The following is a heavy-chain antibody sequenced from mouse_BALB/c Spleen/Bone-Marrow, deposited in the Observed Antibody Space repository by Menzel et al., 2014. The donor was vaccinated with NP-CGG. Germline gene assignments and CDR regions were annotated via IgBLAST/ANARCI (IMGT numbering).Heavy chain of an antibody. Sequence: EVKLLESGGGLVQPGGSLKLSCAASGFDFSRYWMSWVRQAPWKGLEWIGEINPDSSTINYTPSLKDKFIISRDNAKNTLYLQMSKVRSEDTALYYCARQGYYGKGDYWGQGTTLTVSS. CDR1: GFDFSRYW. D-gene: IGHD2-1*01. J-gene: IGHJ2*01. V-gene: IGHV4-1*02. CDR2: INPDSSTI. CDR3: ARQGYYGKGDY.